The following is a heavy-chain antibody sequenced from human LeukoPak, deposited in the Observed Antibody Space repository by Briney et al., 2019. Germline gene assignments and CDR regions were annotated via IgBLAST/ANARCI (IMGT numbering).Heavy chain of an antibody. J-gene: IGHJ4*02. D-gene: IGHD6-19*01. CDR2: ISSSSSYI. CDR1: GFTFSSYA. V-gene: IGHV3-21*01. Sequence: PGGSLRLSCAASGFTFSSYAMSWVRQAPGKGLEWVSSISSSSSYIYYADSVKGRFTISRDNAKNSLYLQMNSLRAEDTAVYYCAREDSSGWQNFDYWGQGTLVTVSS. CDR3: AREDSSGWQNFDY.